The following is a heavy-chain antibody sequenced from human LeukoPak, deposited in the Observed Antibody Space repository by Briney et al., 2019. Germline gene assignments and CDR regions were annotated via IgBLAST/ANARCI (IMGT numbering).Heavy chain of an antibody. CDR1: GGSISSGDYY. Sequence: PSETLSLTCTVSGGSISSGDYYWSWIRQPPGKGLEWIGYIYYSGSTYYNPSLKSRVTISVDTSKNQFSLKLGSVTAADTAVYYCASQELEISAFDIWGQGTMVTVSS. D-gene: IGHD1-1*01. CDR3: ASQELEISAFDI. CDR2: IYYSGST. J-gene: IGHJ3*02. V-gene: IGHV4-30-4*08.